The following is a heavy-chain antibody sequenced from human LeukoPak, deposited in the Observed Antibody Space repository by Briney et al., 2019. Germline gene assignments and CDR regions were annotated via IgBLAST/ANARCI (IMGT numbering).Heavy chain of an antibody. CDR3: AVETDYYDSSGYYHDY. CDR1: GFTFSSYS. Sequence: GGSLRLSCAASGFTFSSYSMNWVRQAPGKGLEWVSSISSSSSYIYYADSVKGRFTISRDNAKNSLYLQMNSLRAEDTAVYYCAVETDYYDSSGYYHDYWGQGALVTVSS. D-gene: IGHD3-22*01. J-gene: IGHJ4*02. V-gene: IGHV3-21*01. CDR2: ISSSSSYI.